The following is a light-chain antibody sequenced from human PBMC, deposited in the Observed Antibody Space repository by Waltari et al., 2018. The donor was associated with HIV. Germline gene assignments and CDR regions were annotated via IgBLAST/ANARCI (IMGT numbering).Light chain of an antibody. J-gene: IGLJ2*01. CDR3: CSYAGGSTHVV. CDR2: EVT. V-gene: IGLV2-23*02. Sequence: QSALTQPASVSGSPGQSITISCTGANSDVGSSNRVSWYQHHPGKAPKLMIYEVTKRPSGVSNRFSGSKSGYMASLTISGLQAEDEAHYYCCSYAGGSTHVVFGGGTKLTVL. CDR1: NSDVGSSNR.